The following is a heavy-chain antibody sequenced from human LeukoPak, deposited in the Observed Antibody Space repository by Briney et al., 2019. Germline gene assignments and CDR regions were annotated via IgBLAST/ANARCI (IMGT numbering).Heavy chain of an antibody. CDR1: GYTFSGYY. J-gene: IGHJ3*02. CDR3: ARVMDDNNPVVFAFDI. CDR2: INPNNGGT. Sequence: GASVKVSCKASGYTFSGYYMHWVRQAPGQGLEWMGWINPNNGGTNYAQKFQGWVTLTRDTSISTAYMELSRLKSDDTAIYYCARVMDDNNPVVFAFDIWGQGTMVTVSS. D-gene: IGHD3-22*01. V-gene: IGHV1-2*04.